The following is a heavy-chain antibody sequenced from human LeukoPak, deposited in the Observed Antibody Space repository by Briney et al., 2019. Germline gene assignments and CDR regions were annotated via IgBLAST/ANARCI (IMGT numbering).Heavy chain of an antibody. Sequence: SETLFLTCAVYGGSFSGYYWSWIRQPPGKGLEWIGEINHSGSTNYNPSLKSRVTISVDTSKNQFSLKLSSVTAADTAVYYCARARAGYYFDYWGQGTLVTVSS. J-gene: IGHJ4*02. CDR2: INHSGST. V-gene: IGHV4-34*01. CDR1: GGSFSGYY. CDR3: ARARAGYYFDY.